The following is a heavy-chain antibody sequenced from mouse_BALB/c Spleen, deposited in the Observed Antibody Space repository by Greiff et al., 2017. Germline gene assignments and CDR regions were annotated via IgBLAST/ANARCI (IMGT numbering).Heavy chain of an antibody. J-gene: IGHJ4*01. D-gene: IGHD2-1*01. CDR3: ARSGNYDRYYAMDY. V-gene: IGHV5-17*02. CDR1: GFTFSSFG. Sequence: EVMLVESGGGLVQPGGSRKLSCAASGFTFSSFGMHWVRQAPEKGLEWVAYISSGSSTLYYADTVKGRFTISRDNPKNTLFLQMTSLRSEDTAMYYCARSGNYDRYYAMDYWGQGTSVTVSS. CDR2: ISSGSSTL.